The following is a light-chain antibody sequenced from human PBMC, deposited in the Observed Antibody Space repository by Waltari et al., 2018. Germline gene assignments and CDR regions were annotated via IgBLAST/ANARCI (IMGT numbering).Light chain of an antibody. CDR3: QQYNSYSRT. J-gene: IGKJ1*01. V-gene: IGKV1-5*03. CDR2: KAA. CDR1: QSISTW. Sequence: DIQMTQSPSTLSASVGDRVTLTCRASQSISTWLAWYQQKHGKAPKLLNYKAASLESGVPSRFGGSGSGTEFPLTISSLQPDDFATYYCQQYNSYSRTFGQGTKVEIK.